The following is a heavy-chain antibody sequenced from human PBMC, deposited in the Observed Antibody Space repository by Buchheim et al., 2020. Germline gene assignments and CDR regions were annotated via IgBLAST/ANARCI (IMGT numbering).Heavy chain of an antibody. V-gene: IGHV1-2*04. CDR3: ARDVRPCGGDCYSILSVPGYYYYGMDV. J-gene: IGHJ6*02. CDR2: INPNSGGT. D-gene: IGHD2-21*01. CDR1: GYTFTGYY. Sequence: QVQLVQSGAEVKKPGASVKVSCKASGYTFTGYYMHWVRQAPGQGLEWMGWINPNSGGTNYAQKFQGWVTMTRATSISTAYMELSRLRSDDTAVYYCARDVRPCGGDCYSILSVPGYYYYGMDVWGQGTT.